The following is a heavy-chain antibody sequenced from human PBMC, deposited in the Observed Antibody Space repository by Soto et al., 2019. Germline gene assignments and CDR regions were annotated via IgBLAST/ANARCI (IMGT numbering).Heavy chain of an antibody. D-gene: IGHD1-1*01. V-gene: IGHV3-21*01. CDR2: ISSATNYI. Sequence: PGGSLRLSCAASGFTFSRYSMNWVRQAPGKGLEWVSSISSATNYIYYADSMKGRFTVSRDNAKNSVYLDMNSLSAEDTAVYYCARHGKFSAMTNFVDSWGQGTLVTAPQ. CDR3: ARHGKFSAMTNFVDS. CDR1: GFTFSRYS. J-gene: IGHJ4*02.